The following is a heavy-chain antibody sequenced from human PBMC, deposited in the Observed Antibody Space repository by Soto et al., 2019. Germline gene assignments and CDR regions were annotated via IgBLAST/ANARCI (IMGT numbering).Heavy chain of an antibody. Sequence: QVQLVQSGAEVKKPGASVKVSCKASGYTFTSYGISWVRQAPGQGLEWMGWISAYNGNTNYAQKLQGRVTMTTDTSTSTAYMELRSLRSDDTAMYYCASDARWLQSRVYFQHWGQGTLVTVSS. V-gene: IGHV1-18*04. CDR1: GYTFTSYG. D-gene: IGHD5-12*01. J-gene: IGHJ1*01. CDR3: ASDARWLQSRVYFQH. CDR2: ISAYNGNT.